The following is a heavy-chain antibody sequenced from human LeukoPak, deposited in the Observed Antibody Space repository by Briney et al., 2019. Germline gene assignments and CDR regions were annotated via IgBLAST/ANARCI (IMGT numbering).Heavy chain of an antibody. CDR2: INAGNGNT. CDR3: ARGGSYSGYGIIDY. CDR1: GYTFTSYA. D-gene: IGHD5-12*01. Sequence: GASVKVSCKASGYTFTSYAMHWVRQAPGQRLEWMGWINAGNGNTKYSQKFQGRVTITRDTSASTVYMELSSLRSEDTAVYYCARGGSYSGYGIIDYWGQGTLVTVSS. V-gene: IGHV1-3*01. J-gene: IGHJ4*02.